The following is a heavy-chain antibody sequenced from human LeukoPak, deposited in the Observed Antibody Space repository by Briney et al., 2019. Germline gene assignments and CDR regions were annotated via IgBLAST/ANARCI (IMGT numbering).Heavy chain of an antibody. CDR3: AKRRELYFDY. D-gene: IGHD1-26*01. CDR2: IRYDGSNK. Sequence: PGGSLRLSCAASGFTFSSHGMCWVRQAPGKGLEWVAFIRYDGSNKYYADSVKGRFTISRDNFKNTLYLQMNSLRAEDTAVYYCAKRRELYFDYWGQGTLVTVSS. V-gene: IGHV3-30*02. J-gene: IGHJ4*02. CDR1: GFTFSSHG.